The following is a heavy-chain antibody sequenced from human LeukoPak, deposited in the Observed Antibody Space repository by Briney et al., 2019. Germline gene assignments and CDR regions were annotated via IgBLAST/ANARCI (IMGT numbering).Heavy chain of an antibody. V-gene: IGHV1-18*01. Sequence: ASVKVSCKASGYTFTSYGISWVRQAPGQGLEWMGWISAYNGNTNYAQKLQGRVTMTTDTSTSTAYMELRSLRSDDTAVYYCARAYSSSSQVEFDPWGQGTLVTVSS. CDR1: GYTFTSYG. CDR3: ARAYSSSSQVEFDP. J-gene: IGHJ5*02. CDR2: ISAYNGNT. D-gene: IGHD6-6*01.